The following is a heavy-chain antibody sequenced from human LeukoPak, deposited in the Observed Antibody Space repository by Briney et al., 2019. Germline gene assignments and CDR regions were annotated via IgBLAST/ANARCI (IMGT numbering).Heavy chain of an antibody. CDR3: ARGYSSSWDALFNFDY. CDR1: GDSVSSNSAA. J-gene: IGHJ4*02. CDR2: TYYRSKWYN. Sequence: SQTLSLTCAISGDSVSSNSAAWNWIRQSPSRGLEWLGRTYYRSKWYNDYAVSVKSRITINPDTSKNQFSLQLNSVTPEDTAVYYCARGYSSSWDALFNFDYWGQGTLVTVSS. V-gene: IGHV6-1*01. D-gene: IGHD6-13*01.